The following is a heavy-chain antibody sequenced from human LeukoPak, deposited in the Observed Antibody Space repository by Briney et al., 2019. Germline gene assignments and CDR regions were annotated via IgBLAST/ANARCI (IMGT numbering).Heavy chain of an antibody. CDR3: ARDLGYSYGYFAH. CDR1: GFTVSSSH. D-gene: IGHD5-18*01. V-gene: IGHV3-53*01. J-gene: IGHJ4*01. CDR2: IDSGGST. Sequence: GGSLRLSRAASGFTVSSSHMSWVRQAPGKGLEWVSVIDSGGSTYYSDSVKGRFTISRDNSKNTLYLQINSLRVEDTAVYYCARDLGYSYGYFAHWGQDPWSPSPQ.